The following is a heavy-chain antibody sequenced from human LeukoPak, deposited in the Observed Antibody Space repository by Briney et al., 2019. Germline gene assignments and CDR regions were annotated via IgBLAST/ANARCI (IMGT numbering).Heavy chain of an antibody. V-gene: IGHV3-21*01. D-gene: IGHD4-17*01. CDR3: ARGYDYGDYVVDY. J-gene: IGHJ4*02. CDR2: ISSSSSYI. CDR1: GFTFSSYS. Sequence: GGSLRLSCAASGFTFSSYSMNWVRQAPGKGLEWVSSISSSSSYIYYADSVKGRFIISRDNAKNSLYLQMNSLRAEDTAVYYCARGYDYGDYVVDYWGQGTLVTVSS.